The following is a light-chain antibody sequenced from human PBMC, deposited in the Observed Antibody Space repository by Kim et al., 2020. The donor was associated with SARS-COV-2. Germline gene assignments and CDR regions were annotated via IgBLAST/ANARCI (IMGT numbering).Light chain of an antibody. CDR3: QQYNDFPIT. J-gene: IGKJ5*01. CDR2: KTS. Sequence: IQMTQSPSTLSASVGDRVTITCRASQSFSTWLAWYQQKPGKVPRLLIYKTSILENGVPSRFSGSGSGTEFTLTISSLQPDDFATYYCQQYNDFPITVGQGTRLESK. CDR1: QSFSTW. V-gene: IGKV1-5*03.